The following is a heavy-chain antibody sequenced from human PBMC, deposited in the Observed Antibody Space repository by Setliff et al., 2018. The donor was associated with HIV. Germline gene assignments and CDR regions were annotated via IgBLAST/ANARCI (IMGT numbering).Heavy chain of an antibody. Sequence: SETLSLTCRVYGGSITSGNYYWGWIRQPPGKGLEWIGNILYGGTTYYTPSLKSRVSISVDTSRNQFSLRLTSVTAADTAVYYCARSKTFYDFWGGYYTHGAFKIWGLGTMVTVSS. D-gene: IGHD3-3*01. CDR1: GGSITSGNYY. J-gene: IGHJ3*02. CDR2: ILYGGTT. CDR3: ARSKTFYDFWGGYYTHGAFKI. V-gene: IGHV4-39*01.